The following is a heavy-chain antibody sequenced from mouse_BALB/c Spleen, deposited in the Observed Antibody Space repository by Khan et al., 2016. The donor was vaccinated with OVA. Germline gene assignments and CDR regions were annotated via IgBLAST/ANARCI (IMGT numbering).Heavy chain of an antibody. Sequence: EVQLVESGGDLVKPGGSLKLSCAASGFTFSTYGMSWVRQTPDKRLEWVATVSTGGGYTYYPDSVKGRFTISRDNAKNTLYLQIGGLKSEDTAMFYCERLAYYDGSEGFAYWGQGTLVTVSA. CDR3: ERLAYYDGSEGFAY. CDR2: VSTGGGYT. D-gene: IGHD1-1*01. J-gene: IGHJ3*01. CDR1: GFTFSTYG. V-gene: IGHV5-6*01.